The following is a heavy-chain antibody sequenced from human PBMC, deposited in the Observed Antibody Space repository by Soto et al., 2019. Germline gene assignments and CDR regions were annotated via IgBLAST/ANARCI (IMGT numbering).Heavy chain of an antibody. Sequence: LRLSCVASGFAFSNYSMHWVRQAPGKGLEWVSSISRGSGYIYYADAVKGRFTISRDNGKNALFLQMNSLRAEDMALYYCARESWGHWGQGPLVTVSS. CDR3: ARESWGH. CDR1: GFAFSNYS. V-gene: IGHV3-21*01. D-gene: IGHD7-27*01. J-gene: IGHJ1*01. CDR2: ISRGSGYI.